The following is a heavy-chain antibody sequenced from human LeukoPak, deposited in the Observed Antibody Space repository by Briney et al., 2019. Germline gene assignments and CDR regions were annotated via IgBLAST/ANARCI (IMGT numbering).Heavy chain of an antibody. D-gene: IGHD1-20*01. V-gene: IGHV3-23*01. CDR3: AKGRSDGYNWNYLDY. J-gene: IGHJ4*02. Sequence: GGSLRLSCAASGFTFSSYAMSWVRQAPGKGLEWVSAISGSGGSTYYADSVKGRFTISRDNSKNTLYLQMNSLRAEDAAVYYCAKGRSDGYNWNYLDYWGQGTLVTVSS. CDR1: GFTFSSYA. CDR2: ISGSGGST.